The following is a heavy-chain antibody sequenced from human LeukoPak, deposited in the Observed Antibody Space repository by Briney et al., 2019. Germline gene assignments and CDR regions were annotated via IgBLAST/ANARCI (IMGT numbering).Heavy chain of an antibody. CDR3: AIKRGWFGELFPHYFYGMDV. CDR2: ISAYNGNT. D-gene: IGHD3-10*01. V-gene: IGHV1-18*01. J-gene: IGHJ6*02. Sequence: ASVKVSCKASGYTFTSYGISWVRQAPGQGLEWMGWISAYNGNTNYAQKLQGRVTMTRNTSISTAYMELSSLRSEDTAVYYCAIKRGWFGELFPHYFYGMDVWGQGTTVTVSS. CDR1: GYTFTSYG.